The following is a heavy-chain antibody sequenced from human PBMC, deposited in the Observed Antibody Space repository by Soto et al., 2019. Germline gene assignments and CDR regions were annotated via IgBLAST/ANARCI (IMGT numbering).Heavy chain of an antibody. J-gene: IGHJ2*01. CDR2: IIPIFGSA. CDR3: AGGYYESGGLFDL. V-gene: IGHV1-69*01. Sequence: QVQLVQSGAEVKKPGSSVKVSCKASGGAFSSYAISWVRQAPGQGLEWMGGIIPIFGSASSAQKFQGRVTFTADESTSTVYMELSSLRSEDTAVYYCAGGYYESGGLFDLWGHGTLVTVSS. CDR1: GGAFSSYA. D-gene: IGHD3-22*01.